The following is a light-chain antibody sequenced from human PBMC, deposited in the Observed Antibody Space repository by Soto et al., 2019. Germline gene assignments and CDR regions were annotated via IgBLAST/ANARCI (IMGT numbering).Light chain of an antibody. CDR1: QSSTDW. J-gene: IGKJ1*01. CDR3: QYCDDYSWT. Sequence: DIQMTQSPSTLSASVGDRVTITCRASQSSTDWLAWYQQKPGKAPKFLIYKASNLEGGVPSRFIGSGSGTEFTLTISSVQPDDFATYYCQYCDDYSWTFGQGTKVEIK. V-gene: IGKV1-5*03. CDR2: KAS.